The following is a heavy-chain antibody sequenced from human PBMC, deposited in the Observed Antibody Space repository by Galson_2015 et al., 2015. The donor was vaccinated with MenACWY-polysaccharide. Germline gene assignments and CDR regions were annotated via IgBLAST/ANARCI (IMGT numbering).Heavy chain of an antibody. V-gene: IGHV3-23*01. CDR1: GFTFSNYA. J-gene: IGHJ4*02. D-gene: IGHD2-15*01. Sequence: SLRLSCAASGFTFSNYAMHWVRQAPGKGLEWVSSIDGRGANTYYKDSVKGRFTTSRDNSKNTLYLQMNSLRAEDTAVYYCAKDMVGVVVVAAKNTPDYWGQGTLVTVSS. CDR2: IDGRGANT. CDR3: AKDMVGVVVVAAKNTPDY.